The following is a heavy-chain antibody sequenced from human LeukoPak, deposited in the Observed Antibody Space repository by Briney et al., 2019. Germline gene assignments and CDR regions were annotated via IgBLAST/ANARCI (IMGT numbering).Heavy chain of an antibody. CDR2: IIPILGIA. CDR1: GATFSSCA. CDR3: VCYDLFRGRFDY. D-gene: IGHD3-10*01. Sequence: ASVTVSCKASGATFSSCAISWVRQGPGQGLELMGSIIPILGIANYAQKFQGRVTITADKSTSTAYMELISLRSEETSVYYCVCYDLFRGRFDYWGQGTLVTVSS. V-gene: IGHV1-69*04. J-gene: IGHJ4*02.